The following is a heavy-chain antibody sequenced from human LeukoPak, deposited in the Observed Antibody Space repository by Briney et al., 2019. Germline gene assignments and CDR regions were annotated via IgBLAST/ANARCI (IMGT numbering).Heavy chain of an antibody. CDR3: ARALYRYNYSDY. J-gene: IGHJ4*02. Sequence: GRSLRLSCAASGFTFSSYGMHWVRQAPGKGLEWVAVIWYDGSNKYYADSVKGRFTISRDNSKNTLYLQMNSLRAEDTAVYYCARALYRYNYSDYWGQGTLVTVSS. D-gene: IGHD5-18*01. CDR2: IWYDGSNK. V-gene: IGHV3-33*01. CDR1: GFTFSSYG.